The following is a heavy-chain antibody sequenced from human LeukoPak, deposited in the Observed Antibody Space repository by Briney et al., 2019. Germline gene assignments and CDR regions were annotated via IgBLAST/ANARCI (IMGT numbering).Heavy chain of an antibody. J-gene: IGHJ4*02. CDR2: INPNSGGT. CDR3: ASCEGGYSGYDCGFDY. CDR1: GYTFTDYY. D-gene: IGHD5-12*01. V-gene: IGHV1-2*02. Sequence: ASVKVSCKASGYTFTDYYMNWVRQAPGQGLEWMGWINPNSGGTNYAQKFQGRVTMTRDTSISTAYMELSRLRSDDTAVYYCASCEGGYSGYDCGFDYWGQGTLVTVSS.